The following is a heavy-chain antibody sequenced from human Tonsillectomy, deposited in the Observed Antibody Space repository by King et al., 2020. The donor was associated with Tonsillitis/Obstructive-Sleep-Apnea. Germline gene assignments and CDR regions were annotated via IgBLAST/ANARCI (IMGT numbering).Heavy chain of an antibody. CDR3: TKVAYDSSLGAFDI. J-gene: IGHJ3*02. D-gene: IGHD3-22*01. CDR2: ISGGGGST. Sequence: VQLVESGGGLVQPGGSLRLSCAASGFTFSSYAMSWVRQAPGKGLEWVSGISGGGGSTHYAAAVKGRFTISRDNSKNTLYLQMNSLRAEDTAVYYCTKVAYDSSLGAFDIWGQGTMVTVSS. CDR1: GFTFSSYA. V-gene: IGHV3-23*04.